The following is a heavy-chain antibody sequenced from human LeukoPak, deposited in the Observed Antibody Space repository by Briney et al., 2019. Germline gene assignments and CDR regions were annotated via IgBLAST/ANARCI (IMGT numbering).Heavy chain of an antibody. Sequence: PGRSLRLSCAASGFTFSSYGMHWVRQAPGKGLEWVAVIWYDGSNKYYADSVKGRFTISRDNSKNTLYLQMNSLRAEDTAVYYCARAGIAAAGTFDYWGQGTLVTVSS. CDR3: ARAGIAAAGTFDY. CDR2: IWYDGSNK. D-gene: IGHD6-13*01. V-gene: IGHV3-33*01. J-gene: IGHJ4*02. CDR1: GFTFSSYG.